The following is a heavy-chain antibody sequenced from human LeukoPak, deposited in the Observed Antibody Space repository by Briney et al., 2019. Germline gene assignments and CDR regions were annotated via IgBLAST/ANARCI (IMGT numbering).Heavy chain of an antibody. V-gene: IGHV4-59*01. CDR3: ARSSESYDSSGYYSYYFDY. Sequence: SETLSLTCTVSGGSINSYYWSWIRQPPGKGLEWIGYIHYSGSTNYNPSLKSRVTISVDTSKNQFSLKLSSVTAADTAVYYCARSSESYDSSGYYSYYFDYWGQGTLVTVSS. D-gene: IGHD3-22*01. CDR2: IHYSGST. CDR1: GGSINSYY. J-gene: IGHJ4*02.